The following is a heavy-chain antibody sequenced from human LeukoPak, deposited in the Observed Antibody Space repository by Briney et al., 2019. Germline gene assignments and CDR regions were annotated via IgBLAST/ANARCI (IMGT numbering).Heavy chain of an antibody. Sequence: GGSLRLSCAASGFTFSSYGMHWVRQAPGKGLEWVAVISYDGSNKYYADSVKGRFTISRDNSKNTLYLQMNSLRAEDTAVYYCAASANRHYYYYGMDVWGQGTTVTVSS. CDR1: GFTFSSYG. CDR2: ISYDGSNK. J-gene: IGHJ6*02. CDR3: AASANRHYYYYGMDV. V-gene: IGHV3-30*03. D-gene: IGHD4/OR15-4a*01.